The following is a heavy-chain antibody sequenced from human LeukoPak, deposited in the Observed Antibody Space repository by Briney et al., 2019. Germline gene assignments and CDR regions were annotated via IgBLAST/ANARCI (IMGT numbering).Heavy chain of an antibody. CDR1: SASVSSYY. Sequence: PSDTLSLTCTVSSASVSSYYWSWVRQPPGGGLEWIGYISNSGSPSYNPSFKSRVTFSADTSKNHLSLKLNSVTPADTAVYFCARGGAGPLRDWGQGTLVTVSS. D-gene: IGHD3-16*01. J-gene: IGHJ4*02. CDR3: ARGGAGPLRD. CDR2: ISNSGSP. V-gene: IGHV4-59*02.